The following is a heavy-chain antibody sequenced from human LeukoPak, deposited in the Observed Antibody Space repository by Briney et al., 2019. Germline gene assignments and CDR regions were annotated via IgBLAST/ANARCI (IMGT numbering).Heavy chain of an antibody. V-gene: IGHV3-23*01. CDR2: IVGDSSKT. CDR3: AKQPYNYYYLDV. CDR1: GLTFHDYV. J-gene: IGHJ6*03. Sequence: GGSLRLSCAISGLTFHDYVMTWVRQAPGKGLEWVSTIVGDSSKTYYADSVKGRFTISRDNSNYMLFLHMNNLRAEDTAIYYCAKQPYNYYYLDVWGKGTTVTVSS. D-gene: IGHD2-21*01.